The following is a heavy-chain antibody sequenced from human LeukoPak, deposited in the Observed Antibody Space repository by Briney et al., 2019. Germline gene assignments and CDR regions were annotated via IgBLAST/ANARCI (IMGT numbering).Heavy chain of an antibody. V-gene: IGHV1-24*01. Sequence: ASVTVSRKFSGYTLTELSMHWVRQAPGKGVGWVGGFDPEDGETIYAQKFQGRVTMTEDTSTDTAYMELSSLRSEDTAVYYCATGDDSSGYYFIDWGQGTLVTVSS. J-gene: IGHJ4*02. CDR3: ATGDDSSGYYFID. D-gene: IGHD3-22*01. CDR2: FDPEDGET. CDR1: GYTLTELS.